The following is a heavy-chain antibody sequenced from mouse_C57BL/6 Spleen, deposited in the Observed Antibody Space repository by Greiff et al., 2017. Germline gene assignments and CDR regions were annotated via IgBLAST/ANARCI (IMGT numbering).Heavy chain of an antibody. CDR1: GYTFTSYW. CDR2: IDPSDSYT. J-gene: IGHJ4*01. D-gene: IGHD4-1*01. Sequence: VQLQQPGAELVMPGASVKLSCKASGYTFTSYWMHWVKQRPGQGLEWIGEIDPSDSYTNYNQKFKGKSTLTVDKSSSTAYMQLSSLTSEDSAVYYCARFWEDYAMDYWGQGTSVTVSS. V-gene: IGHV1-69*01. CDR3: ARFWEDYAMDY.